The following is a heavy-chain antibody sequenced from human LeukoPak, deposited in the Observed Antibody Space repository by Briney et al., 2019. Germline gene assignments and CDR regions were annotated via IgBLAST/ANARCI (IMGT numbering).Heavy chain of an antibody. V-gene: IGHV3-21*01. CDR2: ISSSSSYI. CDR1: GFTFSSYS. J-gene: IGHJ4*02. D-gene: IGHD2-2*01. CDR3: ARDPEWASVVVPAAIDY. Sequence: GGSLRLSCAASGFTFSSYSMNWVRQAPGKGLEWVSSISSSSSYIYYADSVKGRFTISRGNAKNSLYLQMNSLRAEDTAVYYCARDPEWASVVVPAAIDYWGQGTLVTVSS.